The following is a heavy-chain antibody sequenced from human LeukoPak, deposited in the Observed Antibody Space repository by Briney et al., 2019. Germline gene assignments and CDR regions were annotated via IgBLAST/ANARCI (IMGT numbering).Heavy chain of an antibody. V-gene: IGHV3-23*01. D-gene: IGHD3-3*01. J-gene: IGHJ4*02. CDR2: ISPSGGSR. CDR3: AKEKSDFWIPDS. CDR1: GFTFSSYA. Sequence: GGSLRLSCAVSGFTFSSYAMSWVRQAPGKGLEWVSAISPSGGSRYYADSVKGRFAISRDNSKNALYLQMNSLRAEDTAVYYCAKEKSDFWIPDSWGQGTLVTVSS.